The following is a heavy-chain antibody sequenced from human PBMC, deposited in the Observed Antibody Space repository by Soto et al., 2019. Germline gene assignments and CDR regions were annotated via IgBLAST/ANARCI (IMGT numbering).Heavy chain of an antibody. CDR2: INHSGST. Sequence: WTWIRQSPGQGLEWIGEINHSGSTVYNPSLKSRVIISVDTSNNQFSLKLTSVTAADTAVYYCARGIYFSYYHFGLDVWGLGTTVTTSS. CDR3: ARGIYFSYYHFGLDV. V-gene: IGHV4-34*01. D-gene: IGHD1-26*01. J-gene: IGHJ6*02.